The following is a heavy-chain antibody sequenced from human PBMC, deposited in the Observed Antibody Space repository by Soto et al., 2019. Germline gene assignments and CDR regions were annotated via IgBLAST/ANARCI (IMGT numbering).Heavy chain of an antibody. CDR1: GGSFSGYY. V-gene: IGHV4-34*01. CDR2: INHSGST. Sequence: QVQLQQWGAGLLKPSETLSLTCAVYGGSFSGYYWSWIRQPPGKGLEWIGEINHSGSTNYNPSLKGRVTISVDTSKNQFSLKLSSVTAADTAVYYCARAASGSYHDYWGQGTLVTVSS. J-gene: IGHJ4*02. CDR3: ARAASGSYHDY. D-gene: IGHD1-26*01.